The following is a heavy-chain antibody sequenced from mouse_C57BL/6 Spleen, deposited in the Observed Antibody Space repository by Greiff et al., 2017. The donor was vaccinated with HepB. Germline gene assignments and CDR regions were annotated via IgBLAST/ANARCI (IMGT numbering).Heavy chain of an antibody. D-gene: IGHD1-1*01. J-gene: IGHJ2*01. V-gene: IGHV1-82*01. CDR2: IYPGDGDT. Sequence: VQLQQSGPELVKPGASVKISCKASGYAFSSSWMNWVKQRPGKGLEWIGRIYPGDGDTNYNGKFKGKATLTADKSFSTAYMQLSSLTSEDSAVYFCARGSSYVDFDYWGQGTTLTVSS. CDR3: ARGSSYVDFDY. CDR1: GYAFSSSW.